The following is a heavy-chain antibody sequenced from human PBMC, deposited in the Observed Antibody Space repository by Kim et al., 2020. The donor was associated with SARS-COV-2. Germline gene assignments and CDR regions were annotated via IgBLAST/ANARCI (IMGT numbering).Heavy chain of an antibody. CDR2: ISWNSGSI. CDR3: AKTHGDYVFYWYFDL. CDR1: GFTFDDYA. J-gene: IGHJ2*01. D-gene: IGHD4-17*01. Sequence: GGSLRLSCAASGFTFDDYAMHWVRQAPGKGLEWVSGISWNSGSIGYADSVKGRFTISRDNAKNSLYLQMNSLRAEDTALYYCAKTHGDYVFYWYFDLWGRGTLVTVSS. V-gene: IGHV3-9*01.